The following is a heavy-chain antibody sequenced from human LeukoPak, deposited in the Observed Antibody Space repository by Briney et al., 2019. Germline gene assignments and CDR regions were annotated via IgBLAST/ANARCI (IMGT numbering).Heavy chain of an antibody. CDR1: GGSFSGYY. Sequence: SETLSLTCAVYGGSFSGYYWSWIRQPPGKGLEWIGEINHSGSTNYNPSLKSRVTISVDTSKNQFSLKLSSVTAADTAVYYCARARLTVVVPAAKNCWFDPWGQGTLVTVSS. D-gene: IGHD2-2*01. J-gene: IGHJ5*02. CDR2: INHSGST. CDR3: ARARLTVVVPAAKNCWFDP. V-gene: IGHV4-34*01.